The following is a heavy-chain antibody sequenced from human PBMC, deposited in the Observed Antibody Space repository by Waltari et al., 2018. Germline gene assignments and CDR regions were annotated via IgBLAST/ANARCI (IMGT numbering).Heavy chain of an antibody. CDR2: IYYSGST. D-gene: IGHD3-9*01. CDR3: ARSQLRYFDWWETRPAYWFDP. J-gene: IGHJ5*02. Sequence: QVQLQESGPGLVKPSETLSLTCTVSGGSISSYYWSWIRQPPGKGLEWIGYIYYSGSTNYNPSLKSRVTISVDTSKNQFSLKLSSVTAADTAVYYCARSQLRYFDWWETRPAYWFDPWGQGTLVTVSS. V-gene: IGHV4-59*01. CDR1: GGSISSYY.